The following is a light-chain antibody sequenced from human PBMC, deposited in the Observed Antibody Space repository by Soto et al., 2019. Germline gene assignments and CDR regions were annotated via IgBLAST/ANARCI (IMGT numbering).Light chain of an antibody. V-gene: IGLV2-11*01. J-gene: IGLJ2*01. CDR2: DVS. CDR3: CSYAGDLAL. Sequence: SALTQPRSVSGSPGQSVTISCTGTSSDVGGYDFDSWYQQHPGKAPKLMISDVSKRPSGVPDRFSGSKSGNTASLTISGLQAEDEADYYCCSYAGDLALFGGGTKVTVL. CDR1: SSDVGGYDF.